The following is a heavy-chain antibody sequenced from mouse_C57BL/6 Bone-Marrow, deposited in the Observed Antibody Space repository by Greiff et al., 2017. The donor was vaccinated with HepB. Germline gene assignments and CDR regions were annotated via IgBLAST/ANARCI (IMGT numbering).Heavy chain of an antibody. J-gene: IGHJ3*01. CDR1: GFTFSDYG. Sequence: EVKLVESGGGLVKPGGSLKLSCAASGFTFSDYGMHWVRQAPEKGLEWVAYISSGSSPIYYADTVKGRFTISRDNAKNTLFLQLTSLRSEDTAMDYCARNGNSAWFAYWGQGTLVTVSA. V-gene: IGHV5-17*01. CDR3: ARNGNSAWFAY. CDR2: ISSGSSPI. D-gene: IGHD2-1*01.